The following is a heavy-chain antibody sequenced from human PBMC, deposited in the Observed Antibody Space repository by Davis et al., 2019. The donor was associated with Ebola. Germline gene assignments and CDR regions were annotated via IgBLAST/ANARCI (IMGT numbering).Heavy chain of an antibody. CDR2: IYYSGTT. J-gene: IGHJ6*02. Sequence: MPSETLSLTCTVSGGSISSYYWSWIRQPPGKGLEWIGSIYYSGTTNYNPSLKSRVTISVDTSRNQFSLKLGSVTAADSAVYYCARDATRVAATGYYYYYGMDVWGQGTTVTVSS. D-gene: IGHD2-15*01. CDR3: ARDATRVAATGYYYYYGMDV. CDR1: GGSISSYY. V-gene: IGHV4-59*12.